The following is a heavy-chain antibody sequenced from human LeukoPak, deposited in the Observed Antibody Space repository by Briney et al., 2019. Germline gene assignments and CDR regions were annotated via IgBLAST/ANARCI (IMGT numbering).Heavy chain of an antibody. J-gene: IGHJ6*04. D-gene: IGHD6-13*01. Sequence: ASVKVPCKASGGTFSSYAIRWVRQAPGQGLEWMGGIIPIFGTANYAQKFQGRVTITADKSTSTAYMELSSLRSEDTAVYYCARPDSSSYLSYGMDVWGKGTTVTVSS. V-gene: IGHV1-69*06. CDR1: GGTFSSYA. CDR2: IIPIFGTA. CDR3: ARPDSSSYLSYGMDV.